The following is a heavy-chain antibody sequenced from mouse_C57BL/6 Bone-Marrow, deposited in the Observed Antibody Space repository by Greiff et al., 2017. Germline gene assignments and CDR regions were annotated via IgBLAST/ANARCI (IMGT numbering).Heavy chain of an antibody. V-gene: IGHV2-2*01. CDR3: ARELFITTVVAPYYYAMDY. CDR2: IWSGGST. D-gene: IGHD1-1*01. J-gene: IGHJ4*01. Sequence: VKLVESGPGLVQPSQSLSITCTVSGFSLTSYGVHWVRQSPGKGLEWLGVIWSGGSTDYNAAFISRLSISKDNSKSQVFFKMNSLQADDTAIYYCARELFITTVVAPYYYAMDYWGQGTSVTVSS. CDR1: GFSLTSYG.